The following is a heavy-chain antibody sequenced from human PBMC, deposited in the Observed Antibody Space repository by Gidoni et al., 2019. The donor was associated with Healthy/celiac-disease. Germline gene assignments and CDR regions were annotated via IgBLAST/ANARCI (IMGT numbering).Heavy chain of an antibody. CDR1: GFTFSSYA. J-gene: IGHJ4*02. CDR2: IGSNGGST. CDR3: VKASSAVNYDILTGYYGSPDY. Sequence: EVQLVVSGGGLVQPGGFLRLSCSASGFTFSSYAMHWVRQAPGKGLEYVSAIGSNGGSTYYADSVKGRFTISRDNSKNTLYLQMSSLRAEDTAVYYCVKASSAVNYDILTGYYGSPDYWGQGTLVTVSS. V-gene: IGHV3-64D*09. D-gene: IGHD3-9*01.